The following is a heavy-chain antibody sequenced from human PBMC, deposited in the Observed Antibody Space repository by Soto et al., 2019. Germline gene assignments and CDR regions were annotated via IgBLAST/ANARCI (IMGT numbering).Heavy chain of an antibody. V-gene: IGHV1-69*13. CDR2: IIPIFGTA. CDR1: GVTFSSYA. CDR3: ARVHCTNGVCSDFDY. Sequence: SVKVSCKASGVTFSSYAISWVRQAPGQGLEWMGGIIPIFGTANYAQKFQGRVTITADESTSTAYMELSSLRSEDTAVYYCARVHCTNGVCSDFDYWGQGTLVTVSS. J-gene: IGHJ4*02. D-gene: IGHD2-8*01.